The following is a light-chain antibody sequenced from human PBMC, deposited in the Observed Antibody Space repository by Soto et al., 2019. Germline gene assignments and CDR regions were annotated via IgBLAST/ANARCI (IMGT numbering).Light chain of an antibody. CDR2: EVS. Sequence: QSVLTQPPSASGSPGQSVTISCTGTSSDVGGYHSVSWYQQHPGKAPKLMIYEVSKRPSGVPDRFSGSKSGNTASLTVSGLQAEDEADYYCSSYAGSDNLVVFGTGTKLTVL. CDR3: SSYAGSDNLVV. CDR1: SSDVGGYHS. V-gene: IGLV2-8*01. J-gene: IGLJ1*01.